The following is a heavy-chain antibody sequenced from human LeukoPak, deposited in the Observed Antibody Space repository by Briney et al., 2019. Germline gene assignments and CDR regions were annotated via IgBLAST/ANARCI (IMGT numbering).Heavy chain of an antibody. D-gene: IGHD2-2*02. CDR3: ARYRAGYCSSTSYYKFDY. Sequence: SAVTVSRLASRCTFRNYAMSWLRQAPGQGREWMGRIIPILGIANYAQKFLGRVTITADKSTNTAYIELSSLRSDDTAVYYCARYRAGYCSSTSYYKFDYWGQGTLVTVSS. J-gene: IGHJ4*02. CDR1: RCTFRNYA. CDR2: IIPILGIA. V-gene: IGHV1-69*04.